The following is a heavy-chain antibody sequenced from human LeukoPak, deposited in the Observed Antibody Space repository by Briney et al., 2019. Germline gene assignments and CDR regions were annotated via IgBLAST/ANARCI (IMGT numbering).Heavy chain of an antibody. D-gene: IGHD2-2*01. CDR1: GYTFTGYY. CDR3: ARMTFHWSSTSRYSAFDY. CDR2: INPNSGGT. J-gene: IGHJ4*02. V-gene: IGHV1-2*02. Sequence: ASVKVSCKASGYTFTGYYMHWVRQAPGQGLEWMGWINPNSGGTNYAQKFQGRVTMTRDTSISTAYMELSRLRSDDTAVYYCARMTFHWSSTSRYSAFDYWGQGTLVTVSS.